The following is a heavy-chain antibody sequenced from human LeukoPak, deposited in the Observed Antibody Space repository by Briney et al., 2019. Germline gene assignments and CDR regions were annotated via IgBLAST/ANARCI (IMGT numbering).Heavy chain of an antibody. J-gene: IGHJ4*02. CDR2: ICGGGDTT. D-gene: IGHD6-13*01. V-gene: IGHV3-23*01. Sequence: GGSLRLSCAASGFTFSIYAMSWVRLAPGKGLEWVSSICGGGDTTYYADSVKGRFTISRDNSKNTLYLQMNSLRAEDTAVYYCAKDPRIAVAGSVSDYWGQGTLVTVSS. CDR1: GFTFSIYA. CDR3: AKDPRIAVAGSVSDY.